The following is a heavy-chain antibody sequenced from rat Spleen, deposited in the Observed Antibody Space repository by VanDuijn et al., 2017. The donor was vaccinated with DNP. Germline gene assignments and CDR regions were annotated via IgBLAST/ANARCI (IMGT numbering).Heavy chain of an antibody. CDR1: GFTFNDYW. Sequence: EVQLVESGGDLVQPGRSLKLSCVASGFTFNDYWMTWIRQVSGKGLEWVASISYEGSGTYYGDSVKGRFTISRDYAKTSLYLQMDSLRSEDTATYYCARHGGYWGQGVMVTVSS. J-gene: IGHJ2*01. V-gene: IGHV5-22*01. CDR3: ARHGGY. CDR2: ISYEGSGT.